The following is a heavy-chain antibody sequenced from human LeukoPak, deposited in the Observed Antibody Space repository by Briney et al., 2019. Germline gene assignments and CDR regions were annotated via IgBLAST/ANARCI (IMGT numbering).Heavy chain of an antibody. D-gene: IGHD2-21*02. CDR3: TTPEPLAYCGGDCYYPFDY. CDR2: IKSKTDGGTT. CDR1: GFTFSNAW. J-gene: IGHJ4*02. V-gene: IGHV3-15*01. Sequence: GGSLRLSCAASGFTFSNAWMSWVRQAPGKGLEWVGRIKSKTDGGTTDYAAPVKGRFTISRDDSKNTLYLQMNSLKTEDTAMYYCTTPEPLAYCGGDCYYPFDYWGQGTLVTVSS.